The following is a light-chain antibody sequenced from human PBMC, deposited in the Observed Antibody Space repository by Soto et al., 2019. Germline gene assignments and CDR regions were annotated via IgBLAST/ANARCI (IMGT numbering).Light chain of an antibody. CDR1: RSVSSSY. V-gene: IGKV3-20*01. J-gene: IGKJ1*01. Sequence: VSKPSAAAVSLSPEERATPSCSVRRSVSSSYLAWYQQKPGQAPRLLIYGASSRATGIPDRFSGSGSGTDFTLTISRLEAEDVAVYYCQQYCSSPRTFGQGTKVDIK. CDR2: GAS. CDR3: QQYCSSPRT.